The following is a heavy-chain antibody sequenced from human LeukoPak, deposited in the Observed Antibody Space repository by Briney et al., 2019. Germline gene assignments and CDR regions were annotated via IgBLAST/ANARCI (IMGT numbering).Heavy chain of an antibody. CDR2: ISGSGGAT. D-gene: IGHD6-13*01. J-gene: IGHJ4*02. CDR3: ARAQLGFDY. Sequence: PGGSLRLSCAASGFTFNTYGMSWVRQAPGKGLERVSGISGSGGATYYADSVKGRFTISRDDPHNTLYLQMNSLRAEDTAVYYCARAQLGFDYWGQGTLVTVSS. CDR1: GFTFNTYG. V-gene: IGHV3-23*01.